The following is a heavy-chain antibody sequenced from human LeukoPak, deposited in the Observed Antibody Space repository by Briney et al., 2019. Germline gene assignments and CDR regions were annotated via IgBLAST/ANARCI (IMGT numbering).Heavy chain of an antibody. V-gene: IGHV1-18*01. CDR3: ARDLGSYSAFDY. Sequence: GASVKVSCKASGGTFSSYAISWVRQAPGQGLEWMGWISAYNGNTLYAQKLQGRVTVTTDTSTSTAYMELRSLRSDDTAVYYCARDLGSYSAFDYWGQGTLVTVSS. CDR1: GGTFSSYA. D-gene: IGHD1-26*01. J-gene: IGHJ4*02. CDR2: ISAYNGNT.